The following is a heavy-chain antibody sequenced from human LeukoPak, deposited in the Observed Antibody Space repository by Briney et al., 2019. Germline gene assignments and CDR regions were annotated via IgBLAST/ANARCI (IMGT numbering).Heavy chain of an antibody. Sequence: PSETLSLTCTVSGGAISSSSYYWGWIRPPPGKGLEWSGRIYYSGSTYYNPSLKSRVTISVDTSKNQFSLKLSSVTAAETAVYYCARLGCSSTSCYSLGYYYMDVWGKGTTVTVSS. CDR3: ARLGCSSTSCYSLGYYYMDV. D-gene: IGHD2-2*01. V-gene: IGHV4-39*01. CDR1: GGAISSSSYY. CDR2: IYYSGST. J-gene: IGHJ6*03.